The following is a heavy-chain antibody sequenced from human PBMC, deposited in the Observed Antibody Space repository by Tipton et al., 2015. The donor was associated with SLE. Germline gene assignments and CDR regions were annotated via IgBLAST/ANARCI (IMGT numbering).Heavy chain of an antibody. D-gene: IGHD2-2*02. CDR2: IWHSGTT. V-gene: IGHV4-38-2*01. Sequence: LRLSCAVSGYSITTAYYWGWIRQTPGKGLEWIGSIWHSGTTYYNSSLKSRVTISVDTSKNRFSLKLSSVTAADTAVYYCASRPPCTGSSISCYNNYFDSWGQGTLVTVSS. CDR3: ASRPPCTGSSISCYNNYFDS. J-gene: IGHJ4*02. CDR1: GYSITTAYY.